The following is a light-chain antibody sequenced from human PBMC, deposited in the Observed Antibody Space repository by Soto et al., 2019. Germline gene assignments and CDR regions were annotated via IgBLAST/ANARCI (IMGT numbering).Light chain of an antibody. J-gene: IGLJ1*01. Sequence: QSALTQPASVSGSPGQSITISCTGTSSDVGGYNYVSGYQQHPGKAPKLMIYEVSNRPSGVSNRFYRSKSGNTASLTISGLQAEDDADYYCSSFTRSSTLFVFGTGTKGTVL. CDR2: EVS. CDR3: SSFTRSSTLFV. CDR1: SSDVGGYNY. V-gene: IGLV2-14*01.